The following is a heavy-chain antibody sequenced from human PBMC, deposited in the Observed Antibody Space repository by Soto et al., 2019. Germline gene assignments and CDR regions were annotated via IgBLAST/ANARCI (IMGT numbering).Heavy chain of an antibody. J-gene: IGHJ4*02. V-gene: IGHV1-69*19. CDR2: ISPMCGEA. CDR1: VGTFNTYA. D-gene: IGHD3-10*01. Sequence: QVQLVQSGAEMKKPGSSGKVSCQSSVGTFNTYAMNWVRQAPGQGHEWRGDISPMCGEANYAPKFQGRVTITADESTGTSYMQLSSLTSEDTALYFCAREVQVHTPAFVYWGQGTLVTVSS. CDR3: AREVQVHTPAFVY.